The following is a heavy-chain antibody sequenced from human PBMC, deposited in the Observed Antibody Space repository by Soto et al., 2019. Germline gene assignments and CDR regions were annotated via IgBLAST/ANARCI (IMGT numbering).Heavy chain of an antibody. CDR3: ARDTSSSLYFYYYGMDV. J-gene: IGHJ6*02. D-gene: IGHD6-6*01. CDR1: GGSISSNSYY. V-gene: IGHV4-61*03. CDR2: IYYGGNT. Sequence: QVQLQESGPGLVKPSETLSLTCTVSGGSISSNSYYWSWIRQSPARGLEWIGYIYYGGNTNYNPYLKSRVTISLDTSKNHVSLKLSSVTAADTAVYYCARDTSSSLYFYYYGMDVWGQGTTVTVSS.